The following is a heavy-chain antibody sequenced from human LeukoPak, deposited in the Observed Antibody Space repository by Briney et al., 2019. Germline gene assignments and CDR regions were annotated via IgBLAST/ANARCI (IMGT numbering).Heavy chain of an antibody. V-gene: IGHV3-23*01. CDR3: AKDSEYWDMDV. J-gene: IGHJ6*03. D-gene: IGHD2-8*02. CDR2: ISSRGDTT. CDR1: GFTFSSSP. Sequence: TGGSLRLSCAASGFTFSSSPMSWVRQAPGKGLDWVSGISSRGDTTYYADSVKGRFTISRDSSKNTLYLQMNSLRAEDTAVYYCAKDSEYWDMDVWGKGTTVTVSS.